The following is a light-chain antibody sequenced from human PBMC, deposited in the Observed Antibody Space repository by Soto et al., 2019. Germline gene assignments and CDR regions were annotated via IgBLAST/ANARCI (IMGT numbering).Light chain of an antibody. J-gene: IGLJ1*01. CDR3: CSYAGSYTFV. Sequence: QSVLTQPPSASGSPGQSVTIPCAGTSTDVGEYNYVSWYQQHPGKVPKLIIFEVNKRPSGVPDRFSGSKSGDTASLTVSGLQAEDEADYYCCSYAGSYTFVFGSGTKVTVL. CDR1: STDVGEYNY. V-gene: IGLV2-8*01. CDR2: EVN.